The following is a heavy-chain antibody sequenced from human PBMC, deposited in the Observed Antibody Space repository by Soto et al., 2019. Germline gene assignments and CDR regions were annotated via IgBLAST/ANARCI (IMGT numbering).Heavy chain of an antibody. D-gene: IGHD3-10*01. CDR1: GITFSSYA. CDR2: LSSNGGST. CDR3: ARGRSGFYYFDY. V-gene: IGHV3-64*01. J-gene: IGHJ4*02. Sequence: RGSLRLSCAASGITFSSYAMHWVRQAPGKGLEYVSGLSSNGGSTYYANSVKGRFTISRDNSRNTLYLQMGSLGAEDMAVYYCARGRSGFYYFDYWGQGSLVTVSS.